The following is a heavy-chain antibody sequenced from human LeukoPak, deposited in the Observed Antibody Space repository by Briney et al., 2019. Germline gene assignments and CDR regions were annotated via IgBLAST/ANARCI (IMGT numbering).Heavy chain of an antibody. CDR2: IYHSGST. D-gene: IGHD1-26*01. CDR3: ARDFSGSYYGGDY. CDR1: GYSISSGYY. V-gene: IGHV4-38-2*02. J-gene: IGHJ4*02. Sequence: SETLSLTCTVSGYSISSGYYWGWIRQPPGKGLEWIGSIYHSGSTYYNPSLKSRVTISVDTSKNQFSLKLSSVTAADTAVYYCARDFSGSYYGGDYWGQGTLVTVSS.